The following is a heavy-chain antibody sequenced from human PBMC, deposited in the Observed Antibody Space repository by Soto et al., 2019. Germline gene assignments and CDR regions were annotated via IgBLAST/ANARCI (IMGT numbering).Heavy chain of an antibody. CDR1: GFTFSSYA. J-gene: IGHJ6*02. Sequence: QVQLVESGGGVVQPGRSLRLSCAASGFTFSSYAMHWVRQAPGTGLEWVAVISYDGSNKYYADSVKGRFTISRDNSKNTLYLQMNSLRAEDTAVYYCASCISTSCYLRWVSYGMDVWGQGTTVTVSS. CDR3: ASCISTSCYLRWVSYGMDV. CDR2: ISYDGSNK. V-gene: IGHV3-30-3*01. D-gene: IGHD2-2*01.